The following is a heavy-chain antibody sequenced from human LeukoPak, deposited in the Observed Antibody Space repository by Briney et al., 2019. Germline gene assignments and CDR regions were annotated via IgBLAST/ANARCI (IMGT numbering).Heavy chain of an antibody. CDR1: GFTFSNAW. CDR2: IKSKTDGGTT. J-gene: IGHJ6*03. D-gene: IGHD3-22*01. CDR3: TTSRTYYYDSSGYYHGYYYYYMDV. Sequence: GGSLRLSCAASGFTFSNAWMSWVRQAPGKGLEWVGRIKSKTDGGTTDYAAPVKGRFTISRDDSKNTLYLQMDSLKTEDTAVYYCTTSRTYYYDSSGYYHGYYYYYMDVWGKGTTVTVSS. V-gene: IGHV3-15*01.